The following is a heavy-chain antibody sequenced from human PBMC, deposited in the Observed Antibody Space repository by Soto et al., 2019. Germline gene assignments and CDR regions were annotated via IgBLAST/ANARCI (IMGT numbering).Heavy chain of an antibody. CDR2: ISAYNGNT. V-gene: IGHV1-18*01. Sequence: QVQLVQSGAEVKKPGASVKVSCKASGYTFTSYGISWVRQAPGQGREWMGWISAYNGNTNYAQKLQGRVTMTTDTSTSTAYMELRSLRSDDTAVYYCARDGGHYGDYDWADAFDIWGQGTMVTVSS. J-gene: IGHJ3*02. CDR1: GYTFTSYG. D-gene: IGHD4-17*01. CDR3: ARDGGHYGDYDWADAFDI.